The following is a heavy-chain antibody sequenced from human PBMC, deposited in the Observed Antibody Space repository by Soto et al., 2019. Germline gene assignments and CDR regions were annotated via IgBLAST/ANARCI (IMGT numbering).Heavy chain of an antibody. V-gene: IGHV1-69*12. CDR1: GGTFSSYA. CDR3: ASGGHCSGGSCYSTTEYFHH. D-gene: IGHD2-15*01. Sequence: QVQLVQSGAEVKKPGSSVKVSCKASGGTFSSYAISWVRQAPGQGLEWMGGIIPIFGTSNYAQKFKDRVAITAYESTRPAYMELSSLRSEDTAVYYFASGGHCSGGSCYSTTEYFHHWGQGTLVTVSS. J-gene: IGHJ1*01. CDR2: IIPIFGTS.